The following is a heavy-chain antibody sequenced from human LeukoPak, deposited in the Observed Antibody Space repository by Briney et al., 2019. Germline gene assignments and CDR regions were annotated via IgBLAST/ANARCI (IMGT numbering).Heavy chain of an antibody. Sequence: SETLSLTCTVSGGSISSYYWSWIRQPPGEGLEWIGDIYYSGSTNYNPSLKSRVTRSVDTSKNQFSLKLSSVTAADTAVYYCASTPFYYDSSGYYAPGAFDIWGQGTMVTVSS. CDR3: ASTPFYYDSSGYYAPGAFDI. J-gene: IGHJ3*02. D-gene: IGHD3-22*01. CDR1: GGSISSYY. CDR2: IYYSGST. V-gene: IGHV4-59*08.